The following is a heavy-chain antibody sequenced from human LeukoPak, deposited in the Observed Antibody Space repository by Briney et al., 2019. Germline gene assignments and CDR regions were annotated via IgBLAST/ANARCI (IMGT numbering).Heavy chain of an antibody. Sequence: GGSLRLSCAASGFTFSSYAMSWVRQAPGKGLEWVSVISGSGDSTYYADSVKGRFTISRDNSKNTLYLQMNSLRAEDTAIYYCTKGVALTIFGRAWHAFDIWGQGTMVTVS. CDR1: GFTFSSYA. CDR2: ISGSGDST. V-gene: IGHV3-23*01. J-gene: IGHJ3*02. CDR3: TKGVALTIFGRAWHAFDI. D-gene: IGHD3-3*01.